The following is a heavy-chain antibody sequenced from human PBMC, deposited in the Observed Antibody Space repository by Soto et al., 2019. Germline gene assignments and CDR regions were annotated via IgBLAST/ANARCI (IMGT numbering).Heavy chain of an antibody. V-gene: IGHV3-23*01. CDR3: AKDGNWLDVYFDV. J-gene: IGHJ4*02. Sequence: GFLRLSFVAAGIEFSNYAMSWVRQAPGKGLEWVSISSASGRSRYHADSVKGRFTISRDNSKNTLYLHMTNLRAEDTAVYYCAKDGNWLDVYFDVWGQGTPVTVSS. CDR1: GIEFSNYA. D-gene: IGHD6-19*01. CDR2: SSASGRSR.